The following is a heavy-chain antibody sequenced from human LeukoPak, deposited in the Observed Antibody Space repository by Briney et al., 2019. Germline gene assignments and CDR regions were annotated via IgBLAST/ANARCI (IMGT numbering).Heavy chain of an antibody. CDR2: IYYSGST. D-gene: IGHD2-2*01. Sequence: SETLSLSYFVSGGSISSSNYYWGWIRQPPGKALEWIRSIYYSGSTYYNPSLKSRVTISVDTSKNRFSLKLRSVNAADTAVYYCARRGAHCSSTSCYPYFDYWGQGTLVTVSS. CDR1: GGSISSSNYY. CDR3: ARRGAHCSSTSCYPYFDY. V-gene: IGHV4-39*01. J-gene: IGHJ4*02.